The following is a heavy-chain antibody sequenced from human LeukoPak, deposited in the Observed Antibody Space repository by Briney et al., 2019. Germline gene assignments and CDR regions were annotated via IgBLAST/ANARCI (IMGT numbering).Heavy chain of an antibody. CDR2: INHSGST. CDR1: GGSFSGYY. V-gene: IGHV4-34*01. J-gene: IGHJ4*02. CDR3: ASSSTTVTTPFEY. Sequence: SETLSLTCAVYGGSFSGYYWSWIRQPPGKGLEWIGEINHSGSTYYNPSLKSRVTISVDTSKNQFSLKLSSVTAADTAVYYCASSSTTVTTPFEYWGQGTLVTVSS. D-gene: IGHD4-17*01.